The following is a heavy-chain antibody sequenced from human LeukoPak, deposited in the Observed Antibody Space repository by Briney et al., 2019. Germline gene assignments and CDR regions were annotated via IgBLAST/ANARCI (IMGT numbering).Heavy chain of an antibody. J-gene: IGHJ5*02. D-gene: IGHD2-2*02. Sequence: GASVKVSCKASGGTFSSYAISWVRQAPGQGLEWMGGIIPILSTANYAQKFQGRVTITADEFTSTAYMELSSLRSEDTAVYYCARDRPGRYCSSTRCYMASPFDPWGQGTLVTVSS. CDR3: ARDRPGRYCSSTRCYMASPFDP. CDR1: GGTFSSYA. CDR2: IIPILSTA. V-gene: IGHV1-69*13.